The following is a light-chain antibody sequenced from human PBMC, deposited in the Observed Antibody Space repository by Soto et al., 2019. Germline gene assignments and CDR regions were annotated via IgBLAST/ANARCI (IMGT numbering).Light chain of an antibody. J-gene: IGKJ3*01. Sequence: DVQMTQSPSSLSASVGDRVTITCRASQGISNYLAWYQQRPGKVPKLLIYAASTLQSGVPSRFSGSGSGTDFTLTISSLQPEDVATYYCQKYDSVLFTFGPGTKVDIK. CDR1: QGISNY. V-gene: IGKV1-27*01. CDR3: QKYDSVLFT. CDR2: AAS.